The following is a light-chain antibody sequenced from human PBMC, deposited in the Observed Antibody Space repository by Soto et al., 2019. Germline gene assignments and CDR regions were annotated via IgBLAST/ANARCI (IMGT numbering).Light chain of an antibody. J-gene: IGLJ3*02. Sequence: QSVLTQSSSASASLGSSVKLTCTLSSGHSSYIIAWHQQRPGKAPRYLMKLEGSGSYNKGSGVPDRFSGSSSGADRYLTISNLQFEDEADYYCETWDSNTWVFGGGTKLTVL. V-gene: IGLV4-60*02. CDR1: SGHSSYI. CDR3: ETWDSNTWV. CDR2: LEGSGSY.